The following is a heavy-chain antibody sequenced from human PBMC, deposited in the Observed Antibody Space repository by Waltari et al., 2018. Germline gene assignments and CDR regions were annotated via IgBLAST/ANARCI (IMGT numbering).Heavy chain of an antibody. J-gene: IGHJ4*02. Sequence: QVQLKESGPGLVMTSETLSLTRTVSVGSITTHFWTWPRHPPGKGLEWLGNIHYSGSANYGPSLKSRVTISLDTSKNQFSLSLSSVTAADTALYYCAGELWGCSGGGCYGDFDFWGLGTLVTVSS. CDR3: AGELWGCSGGGCYGDFDF. CDR1: VGSITTHF. V-gene: IGHV4-59*11. CDR2: IHYSGSA. D-gene: IGHD2-15*01.